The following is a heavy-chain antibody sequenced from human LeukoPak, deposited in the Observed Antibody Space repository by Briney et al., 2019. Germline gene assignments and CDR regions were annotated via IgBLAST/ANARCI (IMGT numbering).Heavy chain of an antibody. Sequence: ASVKVSCKASGYTFIGYYMHWVRQAPGQGLEWMGWINPNSGGTNYAQKFQGRVTMTRDTSISTAYMELSRLRSDDTAVYYCARGRPQAAGSWYFDYWGQGTLVTVSS. J-gene: IGHJ4*02. CDR3: ARGRPQAAGSWYFDY. CDR2: INPNSGGT. V-gene: IGHV1-2*02. CDR1: GYTFIGYY. D-gene: IGHD6-13*01.